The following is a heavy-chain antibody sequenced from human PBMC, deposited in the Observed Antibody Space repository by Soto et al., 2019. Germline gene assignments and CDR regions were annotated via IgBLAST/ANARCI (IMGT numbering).Heavy chain of an antibody. CDR2: IYFTGET. V-gene: IGHV4-30-4*01. CDR1: GGSITSGKYY. D-gene: IGHD1-26*01. Sequence: QVQLQESGPGLVKPSQTLSLTCTVSGGSITSGKYYWSWLRQAPGKGLGWIGYIYFTGETYYHPSLKSRLMLARDTSKHQLFLSLRSVTVADTAVYYCARREVGWSDPKGFAPWGRGARVPVSA. J-gene: IGHJ5*02. CDR3: ARREVGWSDPKGFAP.